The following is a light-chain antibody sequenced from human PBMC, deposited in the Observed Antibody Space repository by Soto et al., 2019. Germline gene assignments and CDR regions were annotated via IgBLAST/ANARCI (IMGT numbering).Light chain of an antibody. Sequence: DIQMTQSPSTPSASVGDRVTITSRASQSISRWLAWYQQKPGKAPKALIYDASTLRSGVPSRFSGGGSGTEFTLTISSLQPDDFATYYCQQYNTYSTFGQGTRLEIK. J-gene: IGKJ5*01. V-gene: IGKV1-5*01. CDR2: DAS. CDR1: QSISRW. CDR3: QQYNTYST.